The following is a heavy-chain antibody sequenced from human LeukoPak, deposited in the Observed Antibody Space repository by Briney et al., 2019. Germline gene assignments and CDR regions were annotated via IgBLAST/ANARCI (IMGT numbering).Heavy chain of an antibody. J-gene: IGHJ4*02. CDR3: ARRRGGYGDGDFDY. CDR2: ISGSGGST. CDR1: GFTFSTYA. D-gene: IGHD4-17*01. V-gene: IGHV3-23*01. Sequence: GGSLRLSCAASGFTFSTYAMSWVRQAPGKGLEWVSFISGSGGSTYYADSVKGRFTIPRDNSKNTLYLQMNSLRVEDTSVYYCARRRGGYGDGDFDYWGQGTLVTVSS.